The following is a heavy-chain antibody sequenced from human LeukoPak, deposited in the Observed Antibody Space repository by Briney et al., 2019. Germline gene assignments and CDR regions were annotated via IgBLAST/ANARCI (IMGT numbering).Heavy chain of an antibody. D-gene: IGHD3-3*01. Sequence: SETLSLTCTISGGSINNYYWSWIRQPPGKGLEWIGNINYSGSTNYNPSLKSRVTISVDTSRNQFSLKLSSVTAADTAVYYCARAPPPTTRRKSLWSGYYDGSGAFYYMDVWGKGTTVTVSS. V-gene: IGHV4-59*01. J-gene: IGHJ6*03. CDR2: INYSGST. CDR1: GGSINNYY. CDR3: ARAPPPTTRRKSLWSGYYDGSGAFYYMDV.